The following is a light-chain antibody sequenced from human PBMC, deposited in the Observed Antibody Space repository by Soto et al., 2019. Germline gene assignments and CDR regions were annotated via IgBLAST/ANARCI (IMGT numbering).Light chain of an antibody. CDR1: QSVSSN. CDR2: GAS. Sequence: EIVMTQSPAPLSVSPGERATLSCRASQSVSSNLAWYQQKPGQAPRPLIYGASTRATGIPARFSGSGSGTEFTLTISSLQSEDFAVYYCQQYNKWPLTLGQGTRLEIK. J-gene: IGKJ5*01. CDR3: QQYNKWPLT. V-gene: IGKV3-15*01.